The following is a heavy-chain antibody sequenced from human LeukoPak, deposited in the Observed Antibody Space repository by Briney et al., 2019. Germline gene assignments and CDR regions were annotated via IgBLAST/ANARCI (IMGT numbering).Heavy chain of an antibody. CDR1: GFTLSSYT. CDR3: APLAATTDY. D-gene: IGHD5-12*01. Sequence: GGALRLSCAASGFTLSSYTMSWVRQAPGKGLEWVSSISASGGGTYYADSVKGRFTISRDTSKNTLYLQMTRQRAEDTAVYYCAPLAATTDYWGQGTLVTVSS. CDR2: ISASGGGT. V-gene: IGHV3-23*01. J-gene: IGHJ4*02.